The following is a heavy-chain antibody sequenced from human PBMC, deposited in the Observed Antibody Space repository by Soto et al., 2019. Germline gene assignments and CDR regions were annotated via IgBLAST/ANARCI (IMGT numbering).Heavy chain of an antibody. Sequence: ATLSLTFTVSGYSISSYYWSWIRQPAGKGMEWIGRIHTTETTNYNPSLKSRVTMSIDTSKNQFSLKLSSLTAADTAVYYCARALSSAAGLYFDYWGQGTRVNVSS. D-gene: IGHD6-13*01. V-gene: IGHV4-4*07. CDR1: GYSISSYY. CDR3: ARALSSAAGLYFDY. J-gene: IGHJ4*02. CDR2: IHTTETT.